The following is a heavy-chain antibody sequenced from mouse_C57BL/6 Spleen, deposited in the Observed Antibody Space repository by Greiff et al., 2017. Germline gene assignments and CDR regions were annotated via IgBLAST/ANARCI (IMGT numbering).Heavy chain of an antibody. J-gene: IGHJ1*03. CDR3: AREERGLRRGDFDV. Sequence: VQLQQSGPELVKPGASVKISCKASGYSFTGYYMNWVKQSPEKSLEWIGEINPSTGGTTYNQKFKAKATLSVDKSSSTAYMQLKSLTSEDSAVYYCAREERGLRRGDFDVWGTGTTVTVSS. D-gene: IGHD3-1*01. CDR1: GYSFTGYY. CDR2: INPSTGGT. V-gene: IGHV1-42*01.